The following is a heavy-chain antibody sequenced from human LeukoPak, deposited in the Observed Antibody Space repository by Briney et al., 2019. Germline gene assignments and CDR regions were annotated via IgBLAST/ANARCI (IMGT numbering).Heavy chain of an antibody. Sequence: GASVKVSCKASGGTFSSYAISWLRQAPGQGLEWMGGIIPIFGTANYAQKFQGRVTITTDESTSTAYMELSSLRSEDTAVYYCARGGRGRYYCYYYMDVWGKGTTVTVSS. V-gene: IGHV1-69*05. D-gene: IGHD3-10*01. CDR1: GGTFSSYA. J-gene: IGHJ6*03. CDR2: IIPIFGTA. CDR3: ARGGRGRYYCYYYMDV.